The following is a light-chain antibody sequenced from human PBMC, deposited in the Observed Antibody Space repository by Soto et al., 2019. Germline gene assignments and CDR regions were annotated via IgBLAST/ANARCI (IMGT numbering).Light chain of an antibody. V-gene: IGLV2-8*01. Sequence: QSALTQPPSASGSPGQSVTISCTGTSSDVGGYNYVSWYQQHPGKAPKLMIYEVSKRPSGVPDRFSGSKSGNTASLTVSGLQAEYEADYYCNSYVGNNNFVFGTGTQLTVL. CDR2: EVS. J-gene: IGLJ7*01. CDR3: NSYVGNNNFV. CDR1: SSDVGGYNY.